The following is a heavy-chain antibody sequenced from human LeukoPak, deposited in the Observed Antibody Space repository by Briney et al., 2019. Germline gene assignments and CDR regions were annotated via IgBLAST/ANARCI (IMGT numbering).Heavy chain of an antibody. D-gene: IGHD3-10*01. CDR3: TSPDITMVRA. CDR2: IRSKANNYAT. V-gene: IGHV3-73*01. CDR1: GFSFSGSA. J-gene: IGHJ5*02. Sequence: LGGSLRLSCAASGFSFSGSAMHWVRQASGKGLEWVGRIRSKANNYATTYAASVKGRFTISRDDSKNTAYLQMNSLKTEDTAVYYCTSPDITMVRAWGQGTLVTVSS.